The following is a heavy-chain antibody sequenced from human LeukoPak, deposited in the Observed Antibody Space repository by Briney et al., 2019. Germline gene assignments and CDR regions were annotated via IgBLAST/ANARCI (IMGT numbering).Heavy chain of an antibody. CDR1: GGSFSGYY. Sequence: PSETLSLTCAVYGGSFSGYYWSWIRQPPGKGLEWIGEINHSGSTNYNPSLKSRVTISVDTSKNQFSLKLSSVTAADTAVYYCARGLYCSGGSCSTPRDAFDIWGQGEMVTVSS. D-gene: IGHD2-15*01. J-gene: IGHJ3*02. CDR2: INHSGST. V-gene: IGHV4-34*01. CDR3: ARGLYCSGGSCSTPRDAFDI.